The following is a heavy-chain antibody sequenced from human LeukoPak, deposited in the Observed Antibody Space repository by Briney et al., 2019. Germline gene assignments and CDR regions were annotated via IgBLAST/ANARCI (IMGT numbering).Heavy chain of an antibody. D-gene: IGHD1-26*01. CDR1: GGSISSSSYY. V-gene: IGHV4-39*01. CDR2: IYYSGST. Sequence: PSETLSLTCTVPGGSISSSSYYWGWIRQPPGKGLEWIGSIYYSGSTYYNPSLKSRVTISVDTSKNQFSLKLSSVTAADTAVCYCARAGLGTYYGTYYFDYWGQGTLVTVSS. J-gene: IGHJ4*02. CDR3: ARAGLGTYYGTYYFDY.